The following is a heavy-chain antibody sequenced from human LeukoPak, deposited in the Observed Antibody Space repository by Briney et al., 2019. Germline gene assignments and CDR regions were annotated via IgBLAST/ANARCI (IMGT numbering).Heavy chain of an antibody. CDR2: IYHSGST. D-gene: IGHD1-7*01. CDR3: ASGITGTTGDY. J-gene: IGHJ4*02. V-gene: IGHV4-38-2*01. Sequence: SETLSLTCAVSGYSISSGYYWGWIRQPPGKGLEWIGIIYHSGSTYYNPSLKSRVTISVDTSKNQFSLKLSSVTAADTAVYYCASGITGTTGDYWGQGTLVTVSS. CDR1: GYSISSGYY.